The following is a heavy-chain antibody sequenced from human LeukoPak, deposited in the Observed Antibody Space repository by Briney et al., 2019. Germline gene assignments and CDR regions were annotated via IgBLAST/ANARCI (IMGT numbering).Heavy chain of an antibody. CDR1: GYTFTGYY. V-gene: IGHV1-2*02. CDR2: INPNSGGT. CDR3: ARVLFGELLLFDY. D-gene: IGHD3-10*01. Sequence: ASVKVSCKASGYTFTGYYMHWVRQAPGQGLEWMGWINPNSGGTNYAQKFQGRVTMTRDTSTSTAYMELSRLRSDDTAVYYCARVLFGELLLFDYWGQGTLVTVSS. J-gene: IGHJ4*02.